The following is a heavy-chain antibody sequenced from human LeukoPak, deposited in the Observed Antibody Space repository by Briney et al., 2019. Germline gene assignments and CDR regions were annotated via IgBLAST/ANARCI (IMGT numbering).Heavy chain of an antibody. D-gene: IGHD6-6*01. Sequence: ASVKVSCKASGYTFTDYYIHWVRQAPGQGLEGIGRINPGSGGTNSAQKFQGRVTMTRETSISTAYIELSSLRSDDTAVYYCARAKEQTIAARYFDYWGQGTLVTVSS. CDR3: ARAKEQTIAARYFDY. CDR2: INPGSGGT. CDR1: GYTFTDYY. V-gene: IGHV1-2*06. J-gene: IGHJ4*02.